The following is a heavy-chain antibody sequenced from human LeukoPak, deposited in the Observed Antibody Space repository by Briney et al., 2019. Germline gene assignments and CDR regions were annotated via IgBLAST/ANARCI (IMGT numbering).Heavy chain of an antibody. Sequence: PSETLSLTCTVSGGSISSYYWSRIRQPAGKGLEWIGRIYTSGSTNYNPSLKSRVTMSVDTSKNQFSLKLSSVTAADTAVYYCARASRYSGYDWGGMDAFDIWGQGTMVTVSS. J-gene: IGHJ3*02. CDR1: GGSISSYY. CDR2: IYTSGST. CDR3: ARASRYSGYDWGGMDAFDI. V-gene: IGHV4-4*07. D-gene: IGHD5-12*01.